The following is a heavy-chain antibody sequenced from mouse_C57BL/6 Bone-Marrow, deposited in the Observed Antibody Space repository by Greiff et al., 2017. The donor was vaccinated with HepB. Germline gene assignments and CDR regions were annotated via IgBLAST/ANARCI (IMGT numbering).Heavy chain of an antibody. V-gene: IGHV2-2*01. CDR2: IWSGGST. D-gene: IGHD6-1*01. J-gene: IGHJ2*01. CDR1: GFSLTSYG. CDR3: ARSTIVTTWADFDY. Sequence: VQLQQSGPGLVLPSQSLSITCTVSGFSLTSYGVHWVRQSPGKGLEWLGVIWSGGSTDYNAAFIYRLSISKDNSKSQVFFKMNSLQADDTAIYYCARSTIVTTWADFDYWGQGTTLTVSS.